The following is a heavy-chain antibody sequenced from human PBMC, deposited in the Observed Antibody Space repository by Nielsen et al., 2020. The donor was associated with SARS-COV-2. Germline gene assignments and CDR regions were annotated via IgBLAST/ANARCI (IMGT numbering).Heavy chain of an antibody. V-gene: IGHV1-46*01. D-gene: IGHD6-13*01. CDR3: ATIAAAGTFFDY. CDR2: INPSGGST. Sequence: WVRQAPGQGLEWMRIINPSGGSTSYAQKFQGRVTMTRDTSTSTVYMELSSLRSEDTAVYYCATIAAAGTFFDYWGQGTLVTVSS. J-gene: IGHJ4*02.